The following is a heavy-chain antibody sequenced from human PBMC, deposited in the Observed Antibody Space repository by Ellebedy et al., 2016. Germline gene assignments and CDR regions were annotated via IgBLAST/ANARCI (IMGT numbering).Heavy chain of an antibody. CDR2: ISGYNGNT. CDR1: GYTFTNYD. V-gene: IGHV1-18*01. Sequence: ASVKVSXKASGYTFTNYDISWVRQAPGQGLEWMGWISGYNGNTNYAQKLQGRVSVTTDTSTRTAYMELRSLRSDDTAVYYCARPQGLAPGYYYGMDVWGQGTTVTVSS. J-gene: IGHJ6*02. D-gene: IGHD6-19*01. CDR3: ARPQGLAPGYYYGMDV.